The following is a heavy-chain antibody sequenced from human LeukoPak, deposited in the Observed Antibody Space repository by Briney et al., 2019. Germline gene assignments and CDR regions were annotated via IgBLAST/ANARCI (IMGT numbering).Heavy chain of an antibody. Sequence: GRSRRLSCAASGFTFSSYWMHWVRHAPGKGLVWVSRINSDGSSTSYADSVKGRFTISRDNAKNTLYLQMNSLRGEDTAVYYCARDQRIGGRYCSSTSCYPPDYWGQGTLVTVSS. CDR2: INSDGSST. CDR3: ARDQRIGGRYCSSTSCYPPDY. D-gene: IGHD2-2*01. V-gene: IGHV3-74*01. J-gene: IGHJ4*02. CDR1: GFTFSSYW.